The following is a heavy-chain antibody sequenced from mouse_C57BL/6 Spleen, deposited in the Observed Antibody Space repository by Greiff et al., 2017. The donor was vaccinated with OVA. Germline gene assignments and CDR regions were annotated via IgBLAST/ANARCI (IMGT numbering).Heavy chain of an antibody. Sequence: DVHLVESGGGSVKPGGSLKLSCAASGFTFNDYGMHWVRQAPEKGLEWVAYISSGSSTIYYTDTVKGRFTISRDNAKNTLFLQMTSLRSEDTAMYYCARQTAYYFDYWGQGTTLTVSS. CDR3: ARQTAYYFDY. CDR1: GFTFNDYG. V-gene: IGHV5-17*01. J-gene: IGHJ2*01. CDR2: ISSGSSTI. D-gene: IGHD1-2*01.